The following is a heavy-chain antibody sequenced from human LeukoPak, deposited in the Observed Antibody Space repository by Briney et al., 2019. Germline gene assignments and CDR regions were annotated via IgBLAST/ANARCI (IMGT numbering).Heavy chain of an antibody. CDR1: GFTFSSYA. D-gene: IGHD3-22*01. CDR3: ARDQRTGYYDSSGYRGGSDY. CDR2: ISGSGGST. V-gene: IGHV3-23*01. J-gene: IGHJ4*02. Sequence: GGSLRLSCAASGFTFSSYAMSWVRQAPGKGLEWVSAISGSGGSTYYADSVKGRFTISRDNSKNTLYLQMNSLRAEDTAVYYCARDQRTGYYDSSGYRGGSDYWGQGTLVTVSS.